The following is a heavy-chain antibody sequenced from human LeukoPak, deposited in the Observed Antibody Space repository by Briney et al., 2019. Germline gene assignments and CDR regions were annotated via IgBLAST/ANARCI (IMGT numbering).Heavy chain of an antibody. Sequence: KPSETLSLTCAVYGGSFSGYYWSWIRQPPGKRLEWIGEINHSGSTNYNPSLKSRVTISVDTSKNQFSLKLSSVTAADTAVYYCARGNILTGYNFDYWGQGTLVTVSS. D-gene: IGHD3-9*01. V-gene: IGHV4-34*01. CDR2: INHSGST. CDR1: GGSFSGYY. CDR3: ARGNILTGYNFDY. J-gene: IGHJ4*02.